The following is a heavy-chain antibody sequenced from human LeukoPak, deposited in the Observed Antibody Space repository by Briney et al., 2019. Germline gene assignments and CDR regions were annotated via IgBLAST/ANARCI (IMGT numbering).Heavy chain of an antibody. J-gene: IGHJ1*01. D-gene: IGHD1-1*01. V-gene: IGHV3-21*01. Sequence: GGSLRLSCAASGFTFSSYAMSWVRQAPGKGLEWVSSISRRSRHVYYAGSVKGRFTISRDNAKNSLYLQMSSLRAEDMAVYFCVRDLMGSGSTTAYLHHWGQGTLVTVSS. CDR2: ISRRSRHV. CDR1: GFTFSSYA. CDR3: VRDLMGSGSTTAYLHH.